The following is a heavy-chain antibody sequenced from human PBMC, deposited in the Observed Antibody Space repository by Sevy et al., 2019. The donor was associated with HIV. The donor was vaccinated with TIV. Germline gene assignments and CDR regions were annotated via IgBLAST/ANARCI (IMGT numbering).Heavy chain of an antibody. CDR1: GGSISSGGYY. Sequence: SETLSLTCTVSGGSISSGGYYWSWIRQHPGKGLEWIGYIYYSGSTYYNPSLKSRVTISVDTSKNQFSLKLRSVTAADTAVYYCAREGIGYCSGGSCYSTYYFGMDVWGQGTTVTVSS. V-gene: IGHV4-31*03. CDR3: AREGIGYCSGGSCYSTYYFGMDV. J-gene: IGHJ6*02. D-gene: IGHD2-15*01. CDR2: IYYSGST.